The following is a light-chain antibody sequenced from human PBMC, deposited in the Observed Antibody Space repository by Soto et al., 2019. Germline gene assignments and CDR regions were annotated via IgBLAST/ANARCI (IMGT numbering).Light chain of an antibody. J-gene: IGKJ4*01. CDR1: QSVSSSY. Sequence: EIVLTQSPGTLSLSPGERATLSCRASQSVSSSYLAWYQQKPGQAPRLLIYGASSRATGIPDRFSGSGSGTDFTLTISSLEPEDFAVYYCQQRYNWPPLTFGGGTKVEI. V-gene: IGKV3D-20*02. CDR2: GAS. CDR3: QQRYNWPPLT.